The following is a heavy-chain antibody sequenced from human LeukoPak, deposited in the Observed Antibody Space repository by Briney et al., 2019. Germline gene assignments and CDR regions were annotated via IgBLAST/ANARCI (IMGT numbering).Heavy chain of an antibody. D-gene: IGHD2-2*01. V-gene: IGHV4-30-2*01. Sequence: SETLSLTCAVSGGSISSGGYSWSWIRQPPGKGLEWIGYINHSGSTNYNPSLKSRVTISVDTSKNQFSLKLSSVTAADTAVYYCARVVRHQVVPAAPDYWGQGTLVTVSS. J-gene: IGHJ4*02. CDR3: ARVVRHQVVPAAPDY. CDR2: INHSGST. CDR1: GGSISSGGYS.